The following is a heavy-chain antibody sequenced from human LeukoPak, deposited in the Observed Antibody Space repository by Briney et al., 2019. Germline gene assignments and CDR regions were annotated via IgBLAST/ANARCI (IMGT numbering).Heavy chain of an antibody. Sequence: SETLSLTCAIYGGSFSGYYWSWIRQPPGKGLEWIGEINHSGSTNYNPSLKSRVTISVDTSKNQFSLKLSSVTAADTAVYYCASRAWNYFWFDPWGQGTLVTVSS. CDR1: GGSFSGYY. V-gene: IGHV4-34*01. CDR2: INHSGST. J-gene: IGHJ5*02. CDR3: ASRAWNYFWFDP. D-gene: IGHD1-7*01.